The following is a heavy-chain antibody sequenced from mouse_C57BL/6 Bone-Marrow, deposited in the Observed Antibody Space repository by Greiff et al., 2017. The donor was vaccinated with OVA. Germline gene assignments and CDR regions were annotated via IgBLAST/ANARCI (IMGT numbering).Heavy chain of an antibody. CDR3: ARLYDYDGYYAMDY. V-gene: IGHV1-22*01. CDR1: GYTFTNYN. Sequence: VQLQQSGPELVKPGASVKMSCKASGYTFTNYNMHWVKQSHGKSLEWIGNINPNNGGTNYNQKFKGKATLTVNKSSSTAYMELRILTSEDSAVYYCARLYDYDGYYAMDYWGQGTSVTVSS. D-gene: IGHD2-4*01. J-gene: IGHJ4*01. CDR2: INPNNGGT.